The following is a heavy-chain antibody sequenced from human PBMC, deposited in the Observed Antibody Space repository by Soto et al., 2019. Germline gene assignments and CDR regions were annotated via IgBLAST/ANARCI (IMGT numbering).Heavy chain of an antibody. Sequence: ESGGGLIQPGESLRLSCAAFGLTVSGKKYVAWVRQAPGKGLEWVSALYDVDGSFYADSVKGRFTTSSDSSKTTVYLQMNGLRPEDTAVYYCATWHEREHAYDVWGQGTTVTVSS. V-gene: IGHV3-53*01. CDR1: GLTVSGKKY. D-gene: IGHD1-26*01. CDR2: LYDVDGS. CDR3: ATWHEREHAYDV. J-gene: IGHJ3*01.